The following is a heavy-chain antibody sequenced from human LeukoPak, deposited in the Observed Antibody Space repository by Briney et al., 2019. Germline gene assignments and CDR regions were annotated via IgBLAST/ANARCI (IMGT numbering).Heavy chain of an antibody. CDR2: IRSKAYGGTT. V-gene: IGHV3-49*03. J-gene: IGHJ5*02. Sequence: GGSLRLSCTASGFTFGDYAMSWFRQAPGKGLEWVGFIRSKAYGGTTEYAASVKGRFTISRDDSKSIAYLQMNSLKTEDTAVYYCTRALRVVAAFNYWFDPWGQGTLVTVSS. CDR3: TRALRVVAAFNYWFDP. CDR1: GFTFGDYA. D-gene: IGHD2-15*01.